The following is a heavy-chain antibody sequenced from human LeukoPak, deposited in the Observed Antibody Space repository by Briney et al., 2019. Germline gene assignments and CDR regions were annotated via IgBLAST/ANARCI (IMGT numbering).Heavy chain of an antibody. CDR3: ARWDGYSSSPDY. J-gene: IGHJ4*02. V-gene: IGHV1-2*02. CDR2: INPNSGDT. CDR1: GYSLTGYY. D-gene: IGHD6-13*01. Sequence: ASVKVSCKASGYSLTGYYMHWLRQAPGQGLEWMGWINPNSGDTGYAQEFQGRVTMTRDMSISTIYMELTRLRSDDTALYYCARWDGYSSSPDYWGQGTLVTVSS.